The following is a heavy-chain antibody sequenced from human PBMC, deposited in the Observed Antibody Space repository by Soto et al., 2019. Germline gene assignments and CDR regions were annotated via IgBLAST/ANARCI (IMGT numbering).Heavy chain of an antibody. CDR3: AKEKEECTNGVCIGVHWFDP. D-gene: IGHD2-8*01. V-gene: IGHV3-23*01. Sequence: GGSLRLSCAASGFTFSSYAMSWVRQAPGKGLEWVSAISGSGGSTYYADSVKGRFTISRDNSKNTLYLQMNSLRAEDTAVYYCAKEKEECTNGVCIGVHWFDPWGQGTLVTVSS. CDR1: GFTFSSYA. J-gene: IGHJ5*02. CDR2: ISGSGGST.